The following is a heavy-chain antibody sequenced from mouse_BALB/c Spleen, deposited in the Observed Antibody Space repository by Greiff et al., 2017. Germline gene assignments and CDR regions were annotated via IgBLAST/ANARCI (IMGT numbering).Heavy chain of an antibody. V-gene: IGHV5-6*01. Sequence: EVKLVESGGDLVKPGGSLKLSCAASGFTFSSYGMSWVRQTPEKRLEWVATISSGGSYTYYPDSVKGRFSISRDNAKNTQYLQMSSLKSEDTAMYCGTRGPPLLDFDYWGQGTTVTVSS. J-gene: IGHJ2*01. D-gene: IGHD6-1*01. CDR2: ISSGGSYT. CDR1: GFTFSSYG. CDR3: TRGPPLLDFDY.